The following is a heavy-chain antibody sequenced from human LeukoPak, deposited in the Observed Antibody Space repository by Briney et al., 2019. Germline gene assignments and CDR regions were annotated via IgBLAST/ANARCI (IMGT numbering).Heavy chain of an antibody. Sequence: PSETLSLTCAVSGGSISNYYWTWIRQSPGQGLEWIGHIYTSGSTKYNPSLKIRVTISLDTSNKQSSLRLSFVTAADTAVYYCARGVYSGNFDGYYFDYWGQGAPVTVSS. J-gene: IGHJ4*02. CDR3: ARGVYSGNFDGYYFDY. CDR1: GGSISNYY. CDR2: IYTSGST. V-gene: IGHV4-4*09. D-gene: IGHD1-7*01.